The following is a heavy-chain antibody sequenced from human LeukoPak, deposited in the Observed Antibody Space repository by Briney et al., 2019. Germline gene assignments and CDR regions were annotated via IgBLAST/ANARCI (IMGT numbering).Heavy chain of an antibody. CDR3: AGHPKFGEPYLDY. Sequence: LGESLKISCQGSGYNFTSYWISWVRQLPGKGLEWMGRIDPSDSYTNYSPSFQGHVTISADKSISTAYLQWSSLKASDTAMYYCAGHPKFGEPYLDYWGQGTLVTVSS. D-gene: IGHD3-10*01. V-gene: IGHV5-10-1*01. CDR2: IDPSDSYT. J-gene: IGHJ4*02. CDR1: GYNFTSYW.